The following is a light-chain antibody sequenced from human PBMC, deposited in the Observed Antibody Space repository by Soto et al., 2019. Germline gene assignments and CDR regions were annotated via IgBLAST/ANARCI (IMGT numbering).Light chain of an antibody. J-gene: IGKJ1*01. CDR1: QTIMTY. V-gene: IGKV1-39*01. CDR2: AAS. CDR3: PQSYNSPQT. Sequence: DIQMTQSQSSLSASVGDEVTITGRASQTIMTYWNWYQLKPGKPPRLLIYAASSLQSGVPSRFSGSGSGTDFTLTISSLQPEDFATYSCPQSYNSPQTFGRGTKVDI.